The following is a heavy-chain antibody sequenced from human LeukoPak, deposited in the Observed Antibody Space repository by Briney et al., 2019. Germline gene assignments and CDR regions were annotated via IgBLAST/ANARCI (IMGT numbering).Heavy chain of an antibody. J-gene: IGHJ4*02. CDR1: GFTFSSYG. CDR3: AKDTGQWPIRTFDF. CDR2: ISDTGGTT. Sequence: GGSLRLSCAGSGFTFSSYGMSWVRQAPGKGLEWVSAISDTGGTTSYADSVKGRFTISRDNSKNTLYLQMSSLRAEDTAVYYCAKDTGQWPIRTFDFWGQGTLVTVSS. V-gene: IGHV3-23*01. D-gene: IGHD6-19*01.